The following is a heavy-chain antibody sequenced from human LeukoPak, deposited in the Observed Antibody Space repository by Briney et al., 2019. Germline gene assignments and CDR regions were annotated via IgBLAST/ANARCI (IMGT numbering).Heavy chain of an antibody. J-gene: IGHJ4*02. Sequence: PSETLSLTCTVSGGSFSSYYWDWIRQPAGKGLEWIGRIYTSGNTNYSPSLKSRLTMSIDTSKNQFSLKLSSVTAADTAVYYCARGRGTYYDFWSGYYAFDYWGQGTLVTVSS. CDR3: ARGRGTYYDFWSGYYAFDY. V-gene: IGHV4-4*07. CDR2: IYTSGNT. D-gene: IGHD3-3*01. CDR1: GGSFSSYY.